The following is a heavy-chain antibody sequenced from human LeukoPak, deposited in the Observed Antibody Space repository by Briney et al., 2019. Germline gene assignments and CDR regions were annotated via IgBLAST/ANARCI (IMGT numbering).Heavy chain of an antibody. Sequence: GGSLRLSCAASGFTFSDYYVSWIRQAPGKGLEWVSYISSSGSTIYYADSVKGRFTISRDNAKNSLYLQMNSLRAEDTAVYYCARQAGMYYDFWSGTGGWFDPWGQGTLVTVSS. CDR1: GFTFSDYY. V-gene: IGHV3-11*01. CDR3: ARQAGMYYDFWSGTGGWFDP. CDR2: ISSSGSTI. J-gene: IGHJ5*02. D-gene: IGHD3-3*01.